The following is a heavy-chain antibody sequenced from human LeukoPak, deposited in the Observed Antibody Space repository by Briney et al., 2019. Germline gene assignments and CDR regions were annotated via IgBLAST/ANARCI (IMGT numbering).Heavy chain of an antibody. Sequence: GGSLRLSCAASGFTFSSYSMNWVRQAPGKGLEWVSSICSSSSYIYYADSVKGRFTISRDNAKNSLYLQMNSLRAEDTAVYYCARDGSGSYYNDAFDIWGQGTMVTVSS. D-gene: IGHD3-10*01. V-gene: IGHV3-21*01. CDR3: ARDGSGSYYNDAFDI. CDR1: GFTFSSYS. CDR2: ICSSSSYI. J-gene: IGHJ3*02.